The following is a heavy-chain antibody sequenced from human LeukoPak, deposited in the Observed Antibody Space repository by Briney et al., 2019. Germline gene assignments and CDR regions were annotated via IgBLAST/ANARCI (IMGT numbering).Heavy chain of an antibody. CDR3: AKPARYYDSSGYIPLGAFDI. CDR1: GFTFSSYA. Sequence: GGSLRLSCAASGFTFSSYAVSWVRQAPGKGLEWVSAISGSGGSTYYADSVKGQFTISRDNSKNTLYLQMNSLRAEDTAVYYCAKPARYYDSSGYIPLGAFDIWGQGTMVTVSS. V-gene: IGHV3-23*01. D-gene: IGHD3-22*01. CDR2: ISGSGGST. J-gene: IGHJ3*02.